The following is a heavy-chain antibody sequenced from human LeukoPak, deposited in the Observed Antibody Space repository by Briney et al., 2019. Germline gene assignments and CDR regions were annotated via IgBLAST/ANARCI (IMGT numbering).Heavy chain of an antibody. Sequence: PSETLSLTCTVSGYSISSGYYWGWIRQPPGRGLEWIASIYYSGSTYYNPSLKSRVTISVDTSKNQFSLKLSSVTAADTAVYYCARHIQVTFRVSRLGWFDAWGQGTLVTVSS. D-gene: IGHD3-9*01. V-gene: IGHV4-38-2*02. J-gene: IGHJ5*02. CDR3: ARHIQVTFRVSRLGWFDA. CDR2: IYYSGST. CDR1: GYSISSGYY.